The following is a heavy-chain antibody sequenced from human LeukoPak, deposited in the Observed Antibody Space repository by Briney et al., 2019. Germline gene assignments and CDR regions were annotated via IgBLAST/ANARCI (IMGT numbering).Heavy chain of an antibody. J-gene: IGHJ6*03. CDR1: GYTFTGYY. D-gene: IGHD1-1*01. CDR3: ARTGTTDYYYYYMDV. V-gene: IGHV1-2*02. Sequence: ASVKVSCKASGYTFTGYYMHWVRQAPGQGLEWMGWINPNSGGTNYAQKFQGRVTMTRDTSISTAYMELSRLRSDDTAVYYCARTGTTDYYYYYMDVWGKGTTVTVSS. CDR2: INPNSGGT.